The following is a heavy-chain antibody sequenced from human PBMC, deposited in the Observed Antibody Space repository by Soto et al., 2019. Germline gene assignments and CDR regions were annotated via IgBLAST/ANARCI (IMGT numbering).Heavy chain of an antibody. CDR2: IYDTGST. Sequence: QVRLQESGPGLVKPSGTLSLTCTVSGASITSDNWWSWVRQPPGKGLEWIGEIYDTGSTNYNPSLKSRVAMSMDKSTNQISVSLTSVTAADTAIYYCATYRLGTGYRFDYWGQGSLVTVSS. CDR1: GASITSDNW. J-gene: IGHJ4*02. V-gene: IGHV4-4*02. D-gene: IGHD3-9*01. CDR3: ATYRLGTGYRFDY.